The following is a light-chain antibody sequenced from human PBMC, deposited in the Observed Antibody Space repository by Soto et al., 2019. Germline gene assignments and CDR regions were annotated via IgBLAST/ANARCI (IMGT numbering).Light chain of an antibody. Sequence: QSALTQPRSVSGSPGQSVTISCTGTSSDVGGYNYVSWYQQHPGKAPKLMIYDVSKRPSGVPDRFSGSKSGNTASLTISGLQAEDEADYYCCSYAGSYTRVFGGWTQLTVL. CDR2: DVS. CDR1: SSDVGGYNY. V-gene: IGLV2-11*01. CDR3: CSYAGSYTRV. J-gene: IGLJ2*01.